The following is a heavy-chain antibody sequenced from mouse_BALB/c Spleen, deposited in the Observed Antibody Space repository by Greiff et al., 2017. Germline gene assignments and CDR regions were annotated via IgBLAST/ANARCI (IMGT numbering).Heavy chain of an antibody. CDR1: GFTFTDYY. D-gene: IGHD1-2*01. Sequence: EVKVVESGGGLVQPGGSLRLSCATSGFTFTDYYMSWVRQPPGKALEWLGFIRNKANGYTTEYSASVKGRFTISRDNSQSILYLQMNTLRAEDSATYYCARDETTDTSYAMDYWGQGTSVTVAS. V-gene: IGHV7-3*02. J-gene: IGHJ4*01. CDR3: ARDETTDTSYAMDY. CDR2: IRNKANGYTT.